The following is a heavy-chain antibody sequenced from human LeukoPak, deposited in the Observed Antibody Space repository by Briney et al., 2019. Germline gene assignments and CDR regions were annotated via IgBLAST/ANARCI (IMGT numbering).Heavy chain of an antibody. CDR2: IKSKTDGGTT. V-gene: IGHV3-15*01. CDR3: TTGYFDSSGIYAFDI. CDR1: GYTLNNAW. Sequence: PGGSLRLSCAASGYTLNNAWMNWVRQAPGKGLEWVGRIKSKTDGGTTDYAAPVKGRFTISRDDSKNTLYLQMNSLKTEDTAVYYCTTGYFDSSGIYAFDIWGQGTMVTVSS. D-gene: IGHD3-22*01. J-gene: IGHJ3*02.